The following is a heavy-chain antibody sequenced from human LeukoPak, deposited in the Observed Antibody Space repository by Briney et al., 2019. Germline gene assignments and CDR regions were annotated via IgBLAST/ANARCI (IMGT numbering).Heavy chain of an antibody. D-gene: IGHD3-3*01. CDR3: ARDQGLHYDFWSGYPYYFDY. V-gene: IGHV1-2*02. CDR1: GYTFTGYY. CDR2: INPNSGGT. Sequence: ASVKVSCKASGYTFTGYYMHWVRQAPGQGLEWMGWINPNSGGTNYAQKLQGRVTMTTDTSTSTAYMELRSLRSDDTAVYYCARDQGLHYDFWSGYPYYFDYWGQGTLVTVSS. J-gene: IGHJ4*02.